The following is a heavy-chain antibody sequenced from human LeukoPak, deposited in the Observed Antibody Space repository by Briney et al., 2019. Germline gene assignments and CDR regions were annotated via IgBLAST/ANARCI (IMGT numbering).Heavy chain of an antibody. J-gene: IGHJ5*02. D-gene: IGHD2-15*01. V-gene: IGHV1-69*04. CDR1: GGSFNSYV. CDR2: IIPILNVA. CDR3: ARDREAYLLLHPAWFDP. Sequence: GASVKVSCKASGGSFNSYVITWVRQAPGQGLEWMGRIIPILNVANFAQKFQGRVTITADKSTSTAYMELSSLRSDDTAVYYCARDREAYLLLHPAWFDPWGQGTLVIVSS.